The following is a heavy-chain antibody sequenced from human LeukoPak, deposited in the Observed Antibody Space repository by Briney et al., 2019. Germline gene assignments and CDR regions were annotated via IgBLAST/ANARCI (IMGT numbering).Heavy chain of an antibody. CDR2: IDSDGSST. CDR1: GFTFSSHW. J-gene: IGHJ4*02. D-gene: IGHD2-2*01. V-gene: IGHV3-74*01. Sequence: GGSLRLSCAASGFTFSSHWMNWVRQAPGKGLVWVSRIDSDGSSTTYVDSVKGRFTISRDNAKNTLYLQMNSLRVEDTAVYYCATGRTAFDYWGQGTLVTVSS. CDR3: ATGRTAFDY.